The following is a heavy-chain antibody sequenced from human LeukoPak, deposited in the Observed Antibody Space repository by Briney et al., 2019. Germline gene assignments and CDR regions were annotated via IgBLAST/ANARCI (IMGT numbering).Heavy chain of an antibody. CDR2: ISYDGSNK. J-gene: IGHJ4*02. CDR3: ASQSSSWYGDY. CDR1: GFTFSSYA. D-gene: IGHD6-13*01. V-gene: IGHV3-30*04. Sequence: GGSLRLSCAASGFTFSSYAMHWVRQAPGKGLEWVAVISYDGSNKYYADSVKGRFTISRDNSKNTLYLQMNSLRAEDTAVYYCASQSSSWYGDYWGQGALVTASS.